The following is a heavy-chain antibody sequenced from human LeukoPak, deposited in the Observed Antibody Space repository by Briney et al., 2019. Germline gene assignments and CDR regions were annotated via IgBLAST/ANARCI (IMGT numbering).Heavy chain of an antibody. CDR3: AREEILEPDYYYYRMDV. D-gene: IGHD1-1*01. Sequence: GGSLRLSCAASGFTVSSNYMSWVRQAPGKGLEWVSVIYSGGSIYYADSVKGRFTISRDNSKNTLYLQMNSLRAEDTAVYYCAREEILEPDYYYYRMDVWGQGTTVTVSS. V-gene: IGHV3-53*01. J-gene: IGHJ6*02. CDR2: IYSGGSI. CDR1: GFTVSSNY.